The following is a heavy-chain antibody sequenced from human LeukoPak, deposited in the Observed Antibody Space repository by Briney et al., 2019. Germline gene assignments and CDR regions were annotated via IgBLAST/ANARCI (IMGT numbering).Heavy chain of an antibody. V-gene: IGHV3-48*01. CDR2: ISSSSSTI. Sequence: GGSLRLSCAASGFTFSSYSMNWVRQAPGKGLEWVSYISSSSSTIYYADSVKGRFTISRDNAKNSLYLQMNSLRAEDTAVYYCAGQEPDYYDSSGYYFGYYYYYMDVWGKGTTVTVSS. CDR1: GFTFSSYS. J-gene: IGHJ6*03. CDR3: AGQEPDYYDSSGYYFGYYYYYMDV. D-gene: IGHD3-22*01.